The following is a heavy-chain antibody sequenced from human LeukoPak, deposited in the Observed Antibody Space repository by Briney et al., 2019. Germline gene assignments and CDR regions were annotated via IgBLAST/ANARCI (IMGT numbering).Heavy chain of an antibody. D-gene: IGHD6-19*01. CDR3: ASSVAVADLDY. Sequence: PGGSLRLSCAASGFTFSSYSMNWVRQAPGKGLEWVSYISSSSSTIYYADSVKGRFTISRDNAKNSLYLQMNSLRAEDTAVYYCASSVAVADLDYWGQGTLVTVSS. CDR2: ISSSSSTI. V-gene: IGHV3-48*01. J-gene: IGHJ4*02. CDR1: GFTFSSYS.